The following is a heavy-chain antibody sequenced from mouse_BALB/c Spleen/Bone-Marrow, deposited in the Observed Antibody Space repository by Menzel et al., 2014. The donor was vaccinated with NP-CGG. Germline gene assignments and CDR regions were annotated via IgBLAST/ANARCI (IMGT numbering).Heavy chain of an antibody. CDR1: GYTFTTYT. J-gene: IGHJ4*01. CDR3: ARGGFLLRSLALDY. Sequence: QVQLQQPGAELARPGASVKMSCKASGYTFTTYTMHWVQQRPGQGPEWVGYINPSTGFTNYNQIFKDKATLAADKSSSTAYMQLSSLTSEDSAVYYCARGGFLLRSLALDYWGQGTSVTVSS. V-gene: IGHV1-4*01. D-gene: IGHD1-1*01. CDR2: INPSTGFT.